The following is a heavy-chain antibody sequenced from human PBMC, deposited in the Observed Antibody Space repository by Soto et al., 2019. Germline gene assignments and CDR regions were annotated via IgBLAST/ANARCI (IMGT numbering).Heavy chain of an antibody. J-gene: IGHJ6*02. CDR3: AKGGSWYGMDV. CDR1: GFTFSSYG. CDR2: ISYDGSNK. D-gene: IGHD6-13*01. V-gene: IGHV3-30*18. Sequence: QVQLVESGGGVVQPGRSLRLSCAASGFTFSSYGMHWVRQAPGKGLEWVAVISYDGSNKYYADSVKGRFTLSRDNCKNTRYLQMHSLRAEDTAGYYCAKGGSWYGMDVWGQGTTVTVSS.